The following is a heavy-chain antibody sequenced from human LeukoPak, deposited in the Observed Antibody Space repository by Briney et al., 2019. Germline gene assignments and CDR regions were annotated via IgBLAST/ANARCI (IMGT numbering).Heavy chain of an antibody. D-gene: IGHD3-3*01. J-gene: IGHJ4*02. V-gene: IGHV4-4*07. CDR2: IYTSGST. Sequence: SETLSLTCTVSGGSISSYYWSWIRQPAGKGLEWIGRIYTSGSTNYNPSLKSRVTMSVDTSKNQFSLKLSSVTAADTAVYYCASGSYYDFWSGWIFDYWGQGTLVTVSS. CDR3: ASGSYYDFWSGWIFDY. CDR1: GGSISSYY.